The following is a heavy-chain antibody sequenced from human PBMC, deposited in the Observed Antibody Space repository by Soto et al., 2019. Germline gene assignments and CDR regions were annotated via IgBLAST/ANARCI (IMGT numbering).Heavy chain of an antibody. CDR2: INPNSGGT. D-gene: IGHD3-22*01. J-gene: IGHJ4*02. CDR3: ARIWDYYDSSGYYYDNFDY. CDR1: GYTFTGYY. V-gene: IGHV1-2*02. Sequence: GASVKVSCKASGYTFTGYYMHWVRQAPGQGLEWMGWINPNSGGTNYAQKFQGRVTMTRDTSISTAYMELSRLRSDDTAVYYCARIWDYYDSSGYYYDNFDYWGQGTLVTVSS.